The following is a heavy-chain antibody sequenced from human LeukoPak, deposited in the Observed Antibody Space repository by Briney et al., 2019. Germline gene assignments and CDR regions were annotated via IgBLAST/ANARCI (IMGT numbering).Heavy chain of an antibody. CDR3: ARDGIAVASYNWFDP. J-gene: IGHJ5*02. D-gene: IGHD6-19*01. CDR2: ISSNGGST. CDR1: GFTFSSYA. V-gene: IGHV3-64*01. Sequence: GGSLRLSCAASGFTFSSYAMHWVRQAPGKGLEYVSAISSNGGSTYYANSVKGRFTISRDNSKNTLYLQMGSPRAEDMAVYYCARDGIAVASYNWFDPWGQGTLVTVSS.